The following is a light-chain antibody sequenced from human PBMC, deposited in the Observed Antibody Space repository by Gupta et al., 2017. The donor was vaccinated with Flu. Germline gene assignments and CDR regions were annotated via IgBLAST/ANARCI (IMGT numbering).Light chain of an antibody. CDR2: KAS. V-gene: IGKV1-5*03. CDR3: QHENSSSRT. CDR1: QSISSW. J-gene: IGKJ1*01. Sequence: PSTLSASVGDRVTITCRARQSISSWFAWYQQKPGKAPKLLIYKASRGESGVPSRFSGSGSGTEFTLTISSLQPDDFATYYCQHENSSSRTFGQGTKVEIK.